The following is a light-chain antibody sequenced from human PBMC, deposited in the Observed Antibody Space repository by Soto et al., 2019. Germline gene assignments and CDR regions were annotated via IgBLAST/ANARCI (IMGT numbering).Light chain of an antibody. J-gene: IGLJ1*01. Sequence: QSVLTQPASVSGSPGQSITISCTGTNSDVGAYNYVSWYQHHPGKAPKLMIYEVTNRPSGVSNRFSGSKSGNTASLTISGLQAEDEADYYCNSYTTNSSRVFGTGTKVTVL. CDR3: NSYTTNSSRV. CDR1: NSDVGAYNY. V-gene: IGLV2-14*01. CDR2: EVT.